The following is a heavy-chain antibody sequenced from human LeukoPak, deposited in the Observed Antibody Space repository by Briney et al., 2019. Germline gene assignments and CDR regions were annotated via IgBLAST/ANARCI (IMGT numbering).Heavy chain of an antibody. CDR3: ARDLEGVWRGLIGY. V-gene: IGHV3-21*01. J-gene: IGHJ4*02. Sequence: PGGSLRLSCAASGVTFSGYSMNWVRQAPGKGLEWVSSISSTSSYIYYADSVKGRFTISRDNAKNSLYLQMNSLRAEDTAVYYCARDLEGVWRGLIGYWGWGTGAMVS. D-gene: IGHD3-3*01. CDR1: GVTFSGYS. CDR2: ISSTSSYI.